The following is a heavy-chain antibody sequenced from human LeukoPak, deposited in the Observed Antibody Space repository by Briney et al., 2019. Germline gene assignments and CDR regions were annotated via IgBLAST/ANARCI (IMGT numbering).Heavy chain of an antibody. D-gene: IGHD2-2*02. CDR1: GYTFTSYG. Sequence: ASVTVSCKASGYTFTSYGISWVRQAPGQGLEWMGWISAYNGNTNYAQKLQGRVTMTTDTSTSTAYMELRSLRSDDTAVYYCARSRSQAEYCSSTSCHMGRGYFDYWGQGTLVTVSS. J-gene: IGHJ4*02. V-gene: IGHV1-18*01. CDR3: ARSRSQAEYCSSTSCHMGRGYFDY. CDR2: ISAYNGNT.